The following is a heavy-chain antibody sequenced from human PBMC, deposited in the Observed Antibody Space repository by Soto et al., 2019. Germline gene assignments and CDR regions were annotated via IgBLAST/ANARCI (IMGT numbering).Heavy chain of an antibody. J-gene: IGHJ6*02. CDR1: GGSFSGYY. CDR2: INHSGST. Sequence: SETLSLTSAVYGGSFSGYYWSWIRQPPGKGLEWIGEINHSGSTNYNPSLKSRVTISVDTSKNQFSLKLSSVTAADTAVYYCARGGSGRGYYYYYGMDVWGQVTTFTASS. CDR3: ARGGSGRGYYYYYGMDV. D-gene: IGHD2-15*01. V-gene: IGHV4-34*01.